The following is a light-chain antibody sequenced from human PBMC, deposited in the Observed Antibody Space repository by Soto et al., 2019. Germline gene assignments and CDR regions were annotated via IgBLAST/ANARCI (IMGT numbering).Light chain of an antibody. CDR3: XXXNNWPPIT. CDR1: QSVSGN. Sequence: EIVMTQSPATLSVSPGERATLSCRASQSVSGNLAWYQHKPGQAPRLLIYGASTRATGIPARFSGSGSGTXXXXXXXXXQSEXFAXXXXXXXNNWPPITFGQGTRLEIK. V-gene: IGKV3-15*01. J-gene: IGKJ5*01. CDR2: GAS.